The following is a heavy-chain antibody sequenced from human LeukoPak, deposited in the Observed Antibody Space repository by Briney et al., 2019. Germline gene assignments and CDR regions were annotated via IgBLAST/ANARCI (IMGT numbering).Heavy chain of an antibody. Sequence: GGSLRLSCAASGFTFRSYAMSWVRQAPGKGLEWVSGFGGSDGSTYYADSVKGRFTISRDNSKNTLYLQMNSLRADDTAVYYCAKVRPVLLWFGELLDYWGQGTLVTVSS. J-gene: IGHJ4*02. CDR2: FGGSDGST. V-gene: IGHV3-23*01. D-gene: IGHD3-10*01. CDR3: AKVRPVLLWFGELLDY. CDR1: GFTFRSYA.